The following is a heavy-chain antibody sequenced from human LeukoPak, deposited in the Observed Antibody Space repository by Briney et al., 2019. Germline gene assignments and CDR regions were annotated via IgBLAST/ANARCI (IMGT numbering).Heavy chain of an antibody. CDR2: IWYDGSKK. Sequence: GGSLRLSCAASGFTFSNYGMQWVRQAPGKGLQWVAVIWYDGSKKYYADSVKGRFTISRDDSKNMLYLQMNSLRAEDTAVYYCARVATIFGVVIDPVDYWGQGTLVTVSS. CDR1: GFTFSNYG. D-gene: IGHD3-3*01. CDR3: ARVATIFGVVIDPVDY. J-gene: IGHJ4*02. V-gene: IGHV3-33*01.